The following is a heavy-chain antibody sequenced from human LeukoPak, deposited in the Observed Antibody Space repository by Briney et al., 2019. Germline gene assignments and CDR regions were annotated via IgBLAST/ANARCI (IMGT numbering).Heavy chain of an antibody. V-gene: IGHV6-1*01. Sequence: SQTLSLACVVSGDSVSSKNGAWNWIRQSPSRGLEWLGRTYYRSKWYNDYAESMEGRMTISQDTSKNQYSLHLNSVTPDDTAVYYCARDFGTTGWHTFDYWGQGTLVTVSS. D-gene: IGHD6-19*01. J-gene: IGHJ4*02. CDR2: TYYRSKWYN. CDR3: ARDFGTTGWHTFDY. CDR1: GDSVSSKNGA.